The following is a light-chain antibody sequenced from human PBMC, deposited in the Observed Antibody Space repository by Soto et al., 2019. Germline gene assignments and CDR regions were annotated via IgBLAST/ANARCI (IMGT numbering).Light chain of an antibody. J-gene: IGLJ2*01. V-gene: IGLV1-44*01. CDR3: ATWDDSLNGPV. Sequence: QSVLTQPPSASATPGQRIAISCSGSSSNLGSNTVNWYQQLPGTAPKLLIYSNNQRPSGVPDRFSGSVSGTSASLAISGLQSEDEADYYCATWDDSLNGPVFGGGTKVTVL. CDR1: SSNLGSNT. CDR2: SNN.